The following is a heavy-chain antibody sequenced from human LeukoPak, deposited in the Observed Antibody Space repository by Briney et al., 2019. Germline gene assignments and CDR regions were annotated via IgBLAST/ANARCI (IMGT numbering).Heavy chain of an antibody. J-gene: IGHJ4*02. CDR3: AKGGSYYDSGDYFGRIDY. CDR1: GFTFSSYE. Sequence: PGGSLRLSCAASGFTFSSYEMNWVRQAPGKGLEWVSYISSSSSYIYYADSVKGRFTISRDNFKSTLYLQMSSLRAEDTAVYYCAKGGSYYDSGDYFGRIDYWGQGTLVTVSS. V-gene: IGHV3-48*03. CDR2: ISSSSSYI. D-gene: IGHD3-22*01.